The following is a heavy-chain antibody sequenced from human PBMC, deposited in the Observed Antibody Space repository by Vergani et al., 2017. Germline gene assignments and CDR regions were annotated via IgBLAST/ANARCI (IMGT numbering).Heavy chain of an antibody. J-gene: IGHJ4*02. CDR2: ISWNSGSI. CDR1: GFTFDDYA. CDR3: AKDKGVGSYGGRGAFDS. Sequence: EVQLVESGGGLVQPGRSLRLSCAASGFTFDDYAMHWVRQAPGKGLEWVSGISWNSGSIGYADSVKGRFTISRDNAKNSLYLQMNSLRAEDTALYYCAKDKGVGSYGGRGAFDSWGQGTLVTVSS. D-gene: IGHD5-18*01. V-gene: IGHV3-9*01.